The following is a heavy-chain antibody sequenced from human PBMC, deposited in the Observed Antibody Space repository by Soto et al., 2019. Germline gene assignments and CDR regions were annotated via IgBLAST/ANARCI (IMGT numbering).Heavy chain of an antibody. J-gene: IGHJ4*02. D-gene: IGHD3-10*01. CDR2: IYYSGST. V-gene: IGHV4-59*01. Sequence: SETLSLTCTVSGGSISSYYWSWIRQPPGKGLEWIGYIYYSGSTNYNPSLKSRVTISVDTSKNQFSLKLSSVTAADTAVYYCARAAMVRGPTKPQHYDDWGQGTLVTVSS. CDR3: ARAAMVRGPTKPQHYDD. CDR1: GGSISSYY.